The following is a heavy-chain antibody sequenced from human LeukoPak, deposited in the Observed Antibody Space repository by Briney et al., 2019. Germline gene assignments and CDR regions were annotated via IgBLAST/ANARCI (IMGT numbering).Heavy chain of an antibody. CDR3: ARSDAGNSEGGIDY. D-gene: IGHD4-23*01. CDR1: GGSFSSYD. Sequence: SVKVSCKTPGGSFSSYDISWVRQAPEQGLEWMGGIIPVFGMPNYAQKFQGRLTLTTDESTGTAYMELGGLTSDDTAVYYCARSDAGNSEGGIDYWGQGTLVIVSS. V-gene: IGHV1-69*05. CDR2: IIPVFGMP. J-gene: IGHJ4*02.